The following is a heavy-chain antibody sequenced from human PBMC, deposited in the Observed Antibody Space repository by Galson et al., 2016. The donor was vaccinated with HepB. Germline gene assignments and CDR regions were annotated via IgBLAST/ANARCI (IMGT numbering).Heavy chain of an antibody. CDR3: AKDWGVATTTHFDC. D-gene: IGHD5-12*01. Sequence: SLRLSCAASGFSVYVMSWVRQAPGKGMEWVATFSGYDSSAFYADSVKGRFTIARDNYKNTLYLQMNSLRAEDTAVYYCAKDWGVATTTHFDCWGPGILVIVSS. J-gene: IGHJ4*02. CDR2: FSGYDSSA. V-gene: IGHV3-23*01. CDR1: GFSVYV.